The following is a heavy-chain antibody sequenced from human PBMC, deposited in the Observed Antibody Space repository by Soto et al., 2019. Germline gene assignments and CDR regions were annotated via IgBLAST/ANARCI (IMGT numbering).Heavy chain of an antibody. CDR1: GGSIRSGDYY. CDR2: IHYSGST. CDR3: TRGGDAYKNGH. J-gene: IGHJ4*02. D-gene: IGHD2-21*01. V-gene: IGHV4-61*08. Sequence: SETLSLTCTVSGGSIRSGDYYWSWIRQPPGKGLEWIGFIHYSGSTNYNPSLKSRVTMSVDTSKNQFSLKLTSVNAADTAVYYCTRGGDAYKNGHWGQGTLVTVS.